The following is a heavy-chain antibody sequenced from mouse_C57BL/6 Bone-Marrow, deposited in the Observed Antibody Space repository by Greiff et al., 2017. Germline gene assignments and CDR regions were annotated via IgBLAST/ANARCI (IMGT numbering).Heavy chain of an antibody. V-gene: IGHV5-6*01. CDR2: ISSGGSYN. CDR3: ARVITTVVARGYFDY. CDR1: GFTFSSYG. Sequence: EVQLVESGGDLVKPGGSLKLSCAASGFTFSSYGMSWVRQTPDKRLEWVATISSGGSYNYYPDSVQGRFTISRDNANNTLYLQMSSLKSEDTAMYYCARVITTVVARGYFDYWGQGTTLTVSS. J-gene: IGHJ2*01. D-gene: IGHD1-1*01.